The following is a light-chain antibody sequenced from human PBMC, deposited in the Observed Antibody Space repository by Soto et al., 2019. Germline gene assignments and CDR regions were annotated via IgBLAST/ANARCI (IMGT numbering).Light chain of an antibody. V-gene: IGKV3-15*01. CDR1: QSVSSN. J-gene: IGKJ1*01. CDR3: QQYNNWPRT. CDR2: GAS. Sequence: IELTQAPATLSVSPLERATLSCRASQSVSSNLAWYQQKPGQAPRLLIYGASTRATGIPARFSGSGSGTEFTLTISSLQSEDFAVYYCQQYNNWPRTFGQGTKVDIK.